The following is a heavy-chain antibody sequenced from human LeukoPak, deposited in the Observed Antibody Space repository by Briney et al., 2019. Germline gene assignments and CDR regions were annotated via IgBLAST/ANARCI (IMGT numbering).Heavy chain of an antibody. D-gene: IGHD3-22*01. CDR2: INPSGGST. V-gene: IGHV1-46*01. J-gene: IGHJ6*03. CDR1: GYTFTSYY. CDR3: ARDGSDGSSGFNSMDV. Sequence: ASVKVSCKASGYTFTSYYIHWVRQAPGQGLEWMGIINPSGGSTNYAQKFQGRVTMVRDTATSTVYMELSSLRSEDTAVYYCARDGSDGSSGFNSMDVWGKGTTVTVSS.